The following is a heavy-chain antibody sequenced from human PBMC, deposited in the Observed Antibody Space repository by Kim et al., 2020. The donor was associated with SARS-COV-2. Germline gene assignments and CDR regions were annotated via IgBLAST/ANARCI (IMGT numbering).Heavy chain of an antibody. Sequence: GGSLRLSCAASGFTFSSYEMNWVRQAPGKGLEWVSYISSSGSTIYYADSVKGRFTISRDNAKNSLYLQMNSLRAEDTAVYYCAREGGSYKNSHYYYGMDVWGQGTTVTVSS. V-gene: IGHV3-48*03. CDR3: AREGGSYKNSHYYYGMDV. CDR1: GFTFSSYE. J-gene: IGHJ6*02. D-gene: IGHD1-26*01. CDR2: ISSSGSTI.